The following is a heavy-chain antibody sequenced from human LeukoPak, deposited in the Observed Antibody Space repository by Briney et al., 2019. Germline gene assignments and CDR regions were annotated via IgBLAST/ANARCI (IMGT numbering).Heavy chain of an antibody. CDR1: GFTLSSCA. CDR3: ARDGTGSNSGWYIH. D-gene: IGHD6-19*01. V-gene: IGHV3-33*05. CDR2: ISYDGGDK. Sequence: PGRSLRLSCAASGFTLSSCAMHWVRQAPGKGLEWVAVISYDGGDKYYADSVKGRFTISRDNSKNTLYPQMNSLRAEDTAVYYCARDGTGSNSGWYIHWGQGTLVTVSS. J-gene: IGHJ4*02.